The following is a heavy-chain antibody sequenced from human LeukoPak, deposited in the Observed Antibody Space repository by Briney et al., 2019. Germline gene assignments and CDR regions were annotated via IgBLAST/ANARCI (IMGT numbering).Heavy chain of an antibody. CDR2: IYYSGST. CDR1: GGPISSYY. V-gene: IGHV4-59*08. Sequence: SETLSLTCTVSGGPISSYYWSWIRQPPGKGLEWIGYIYYSGSTNYNPSLKSRVTISVDTSKNQFSLKLSSVTAADTAVYYCARVPAYYYDSSGYYYFDYWGQGTLVTVSS. J-gene: IGHJ4*02. D-gene: IGHD3-22*01. CDR3: ARVPAYYYDSSGYYYFDY.